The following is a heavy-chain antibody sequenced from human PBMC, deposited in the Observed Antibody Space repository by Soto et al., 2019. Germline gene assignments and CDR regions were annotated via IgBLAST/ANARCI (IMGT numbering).Heavy chain of an antibody. D-gene: IGHD3-9*01. CDR3: ARGSVDHAFDI. V-gene: IGHV3-74*01. J-gene: IGHJ3*02. Sequence: EVQVVESGGDLVQPGGSLRLSCAASGFSFSNYWMHWVRQAPGKGLVWVSRVNNDGRDTIYADSVMGRFTGSRDNAKNTLFLQMNSLRIDDTAMYYCARGSVDHAFDIWGQGTMVTVSS. CDR1: GFSFSNYW. CDR2: VNNDGRDT.